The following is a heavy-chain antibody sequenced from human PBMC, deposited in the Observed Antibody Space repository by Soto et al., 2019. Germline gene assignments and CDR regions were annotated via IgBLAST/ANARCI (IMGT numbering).Heavy chain of an antibody. CDR3: ARDHQSIAARQLDY. CDR1: GGSFSCYY. J-gene: IGHJ4*02. V-gene: IGHV4-34*01. CDR2: INHSGST. D-gene: IGHD6-6*01. Sequence: PSETPSLTCAVYGGSFSCYYWSWIRKPPGKGLEWIGEINHSGSTNYNPSLKSRVTISVDTSKNQFSLKLSSVTAADTAVYYCARDHQSIAARQLDYWGQGTLVTVSS.